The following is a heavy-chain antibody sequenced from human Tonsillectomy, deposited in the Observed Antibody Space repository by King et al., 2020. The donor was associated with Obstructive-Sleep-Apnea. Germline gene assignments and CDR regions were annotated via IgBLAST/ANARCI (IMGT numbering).Heavy chain of an antibody. D-gene: IGHD3-22*01. CDR1: GGSISSSGYY. Sequence: QLQESGPGLVKPSETLSLTCTVSGGSISSSGYYWGWIRQPPGRGLEWIGNIYHSGSTYYNPSLKSRVTILVDMSKNQFSLRLSSVTAADTAVYFFARTDSSGYVVQYYYYGMDVWGQGTTVTVSS. CDR3: ARTDSSGYVVQYYYYGMDV. J-gene: IGHJ6*02. CDR2: IYHSGST. V-gene: IGHV4-39*07.